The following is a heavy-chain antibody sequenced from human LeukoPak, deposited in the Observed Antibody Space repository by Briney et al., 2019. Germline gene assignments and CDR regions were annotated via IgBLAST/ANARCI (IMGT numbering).Heavy chain of an antibody. CDR3: ARTPKPNYGSGGTAFLDY. CDR2: ISGSGGST. Sequence: GGSLRLSCAASGFTFSSYAMSWVRQAPGKGLEWVSAISGSGGSTYYADSVKGRFTISRDNSKNTLYLQMNSLRAEDTAVYNCARTPKPNYGSGGTAFLDYWGQGTLVTVSS. V-gene: IGHV3-23*01. J-gene: IGHJ4*02. D-gene: IGHD3-10*01. CDR1: GFTFSSYA.